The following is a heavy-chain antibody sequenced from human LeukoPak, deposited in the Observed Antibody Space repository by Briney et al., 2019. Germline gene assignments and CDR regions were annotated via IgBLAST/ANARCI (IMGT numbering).Heavy chain of an antibody. CDR3: ASLSHRDYSNNWFDP. V-gene: IGHV4-34*01. CDR2: INHSGST. D-gene: IGHD4-11*01. J-gene: IGHJ5*02. Sequence: SETLPLTCAVYGGSFSGYYWSWIRQPPGKGLEWIGEINHSGSTNYNPSLKSRVTISVDTSKNQFSLKLSSVTAADTAVYYCASLSHRDYSNNWFDPWGQGTLVTVSS. CDR1: GGSFSGYY.